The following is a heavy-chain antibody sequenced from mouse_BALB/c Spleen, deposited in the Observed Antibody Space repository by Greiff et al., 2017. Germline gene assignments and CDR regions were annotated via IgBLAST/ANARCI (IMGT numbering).Heavy chain of an antibody. CDR2: INPSSGYT. D-gene: IGHD1-1*01. Sequence: QVQLQQSAAELARPGASVKMSCKASGYTFTSYTMHWVKQRPGQGLEWIGYINPSSGYTEYNQKFKDKTTLTADKSSSTAYMQLSSLTSEDSAVYYCARRDITTFDYWGQGTTLTVSS. CDR1: GYTFTSYT. CDR3: ARRDITTFDY. V-gene: IGHV1-4*02. J-gene: IGHJ2*01.